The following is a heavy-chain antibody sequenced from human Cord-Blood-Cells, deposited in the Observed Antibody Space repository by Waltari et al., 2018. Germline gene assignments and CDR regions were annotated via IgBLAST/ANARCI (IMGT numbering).Heavy chain of an antibody. CDR2: IYYSGST. Sequence: QLQLQESGPGLVKPSETLSLTCTVSGGSISSSSYYWGWIRQPPGKGLEWIGSIYYSGSTYYNPSLKSRVTISVDTSKNQFSLKLSSVTAADTAVYYCARPGGYCSGGSCYSGYFQHWGQGTLVTVSS. V-gene: IGHV4-39*01. D-gene: IGHD2-15*01. CDR3: ARPGGYCSGGSCYSGYFQH. CDR1: GGSISSSSYY. J-gene: IGHJ1*01.